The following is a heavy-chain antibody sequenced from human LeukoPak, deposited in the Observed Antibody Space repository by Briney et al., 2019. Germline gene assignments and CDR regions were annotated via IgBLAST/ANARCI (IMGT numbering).Heavy chain of an antibody. CDR3: AREPTVTTGPNRPDAFDI. CDR1: GGSISSSSYY. CDR2: IYYSGST. Sequence: SETLSLTCTVSGGSISSSSYYWGWIRQPPGKGLEWIGSIYYSGSTYYNPSLKSRVTISVDTSKNQFSLKLSSVTAADTAVYCCAREPTVTTGPNRPDAFDIWGQGTMVTVSS. J-gene: IGHJ3*02. D-gene: IGHD4-17*01. V-gene: IGHV4-39*07.